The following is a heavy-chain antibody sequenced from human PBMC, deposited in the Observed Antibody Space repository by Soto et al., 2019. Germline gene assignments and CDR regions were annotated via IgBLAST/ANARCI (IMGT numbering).Heavy chain of an antibody. V-gene: IGHV1-8*01. CDR2: MNPNSGNT. CDR3: ARERSAAGTGWFDP. CDR1: GYTFTSYD. J-gene: IGHJ5*02. D-gene: IGHD6-13*01. Sequence: QVQLVQSGAEVKKPGASVKVSCKASGYTFTSYDINWVRQATGQGLEWMGWMNPNSGNTGDAQKFQGRVTMTRTTSISTAYMELSSLRSEDTAVYYCARERSAAGTGWFDPWGQGTLVTVSS.